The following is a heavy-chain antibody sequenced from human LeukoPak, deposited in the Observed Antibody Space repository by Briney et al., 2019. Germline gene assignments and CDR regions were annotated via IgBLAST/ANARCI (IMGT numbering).Heavy chain of an antibody. CDR3: ARPCITMIVAD. V-gene: IGHV4-39*01. Sequence: SETLSLTCTVSGGSISSSSYYWGWLRQPPGNGLEWFGSIYYSGSTYYNPSLKSRVTISVDTSKNQFSLKLSSVTAADTAVYYCARPCITMIVADWGEGTLVSVSS. J-gene: IGHJ4*02. CDR2: IYYSGST. D-gene: IGHD3-22*01. CDR1: GGSISSSSYY.